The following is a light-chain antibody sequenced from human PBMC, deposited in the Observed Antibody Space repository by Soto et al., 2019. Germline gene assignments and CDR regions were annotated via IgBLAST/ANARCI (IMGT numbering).Light chain of an antibody. CDR2: GAS. CDR1: QTVSSNY. J-gene: IGKJ4*01. V-gene: IGKV3-20*01. CDR3: EQYDKSIT. Sequence: EIILTQSPDTLSLSPGERATLSCRASQTVSSNYLAWCQQRPGQAPRLLIYGASTRAAGIPDRFSGSGSGTDFTLTITRLEPEDFAVYYCEQYDKSITFGGGTKVEIK.